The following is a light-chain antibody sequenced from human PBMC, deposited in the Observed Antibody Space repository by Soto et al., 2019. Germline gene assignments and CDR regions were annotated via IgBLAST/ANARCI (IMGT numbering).Light chain of an antibody. CDR1: QSVSSY. Sequence: EIVLTQSPATLSLSPGERATLSCRASQSVSSYLAWYQQKPGQAPRLLIYDASNRATGIPARFSGSGSGTDFTLTISMLEPGDFAVYYCQQGSNWPWTFGQGTKVEIK. CDR2: DAS. CDR3: QQGSNWPWT. J-gene: IGKJ1*01. V-gene: IGKV3-11*01.